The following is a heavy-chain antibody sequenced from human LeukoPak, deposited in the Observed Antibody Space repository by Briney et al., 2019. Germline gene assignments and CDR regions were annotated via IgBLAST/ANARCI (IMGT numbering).Heavy chain of an antibody. CDR2: INPSGGNT. Sequence: ASVKVSCKASGYTFTSYYMHWVRQAPGQGLEWMGIINPSGGNTSYAQKFQGRVTMTRDTSTSTVYMELSSLRSEDTAVYYCARGATHWGIWSGYYFDYWGQGTLVTVSS. CDR1: GYTFTSYY. V-gene: IGHV1-46*01. CDR3: ARGATHWGIWSGYYFDY. D-gene: IGHD3-3*01. J-gene: IGHJ4*02.